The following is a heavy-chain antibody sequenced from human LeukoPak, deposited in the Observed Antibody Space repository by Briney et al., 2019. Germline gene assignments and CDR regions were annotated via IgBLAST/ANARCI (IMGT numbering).Heavy chain of an antibody. V-gene: IGHV3-23*01. CDR1: GFTFSSYA. CDR2: ISGSGGST. CDR3: AKSSGWYRDYFDY. D-gene: IGHD6-19*01. J-gene: IGHJ4*02. Sequence: GGSLRLSCAASGFTFSSYAMSWVRQAPGKGLEWVSAISGSGGSTYYAGSVKGRFTISRDNSKNTLYLQMNSLRAEDTAVYYCAKSSGWYRDYFDYWGQGTLVTVSS.